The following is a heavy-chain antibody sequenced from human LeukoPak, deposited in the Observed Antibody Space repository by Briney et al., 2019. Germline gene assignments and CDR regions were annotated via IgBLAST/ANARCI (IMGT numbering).Heavy chain of an antibody. V-gene: IGHV1-69*02. CDR3: ASGADFCSSTSCPDY. CDR1: GGTLSSYT. CDR2: IIPILGIA. Sequence: SVKVSCKASGGTLSSYTISWVRQAPGQGLEWMGRIIPILGIASYAQKFQGRVTITADKSTSTAYMELSSLRSEDTAVYYCASGADFCSSTSCPDYWGQGTLVTVSS. J-gene: IGHJ4*02. D-gene: IGHD2-2*01.